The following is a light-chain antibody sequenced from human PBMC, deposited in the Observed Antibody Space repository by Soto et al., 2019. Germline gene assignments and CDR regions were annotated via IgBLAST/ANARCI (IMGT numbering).Light chain of an antibody. V-gene: IGLV2-14*01. J-gene: IGLJ2*01. CDR1: SSDVGGYNY. CDR3: SSYTSSSTLRV. CDR2: DVS. Sequence: QPASVSGSPGQSITISCTGTSSDVGGYNYVSWYQQHPGKAPKLMIYDVSNRPSGVSNRFSGSKSGNTASLTISGLQAEDEADYYCSSYTSSSTLRVFGGGTKLTVL.